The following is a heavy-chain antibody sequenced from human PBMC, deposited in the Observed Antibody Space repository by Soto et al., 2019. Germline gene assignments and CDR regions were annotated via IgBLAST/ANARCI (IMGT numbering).Heavy chain of an antibody. J-gene: IGHJ6*03. CDR3: AIWGYYYGSGDNLYYYYYYMDV. V-gene: IGHV1-8*01. D-gene: IGHD3-10*01. CDR1: GYTFTSYD. CDR2: MNPNSGNT. Sequence: ASVKVSCKASGYTFTSYDINWVRQATGQGLEWMGWMNPNSGNTGYAQKFQGRVTMTRNTSISTAYMELSSLRSEDTAVYYCAIWGYYYGSGDNLYYYYYYMDVWGKGTTVTVSS.